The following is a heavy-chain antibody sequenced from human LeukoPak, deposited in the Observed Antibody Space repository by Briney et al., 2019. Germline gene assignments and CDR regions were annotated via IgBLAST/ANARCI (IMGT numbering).Heavy chain of an antibody. D-gene: IGHD1-7*01. V-gene: IGHV3-21*01. J-gene: IGHJ3*02. Sequence: GALRLSCADYEVNVSIYSMNWVCQAPREGVRRVLSISGTSADIYYADSVKGRLTISRDNAKNSLYLQMNSLRADDTAVYYCAREEGWNYGEAFHIWGQGTMVSVAP. CDR2: ISGTSADI. CDR1: EVNVSIYS. CDR3: AREEGWNYGEAFHI.